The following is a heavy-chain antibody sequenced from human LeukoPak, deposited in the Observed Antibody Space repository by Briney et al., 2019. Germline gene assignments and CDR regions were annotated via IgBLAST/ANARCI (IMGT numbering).Heavy chain of an antibody. D-gene: IGHD1-1*01. CDR2: SRGGGCST. V-gene: IGHV3-23*01. CDR1: GFTFSSNT. CDR3: AKPPPGTKPPAEYFQH. Sequence: GGGLRRCCAAAGFTFSSNTMSWFCQGPGKGLAKVTASRGGGCSTYYADSVKGRFTISRDNSKNTLYLQMNSLRAEDTAVYYCAKPPPGTKPPAEYFQHWGQGTLVTVSS. J-gene: IGHJ1*01.